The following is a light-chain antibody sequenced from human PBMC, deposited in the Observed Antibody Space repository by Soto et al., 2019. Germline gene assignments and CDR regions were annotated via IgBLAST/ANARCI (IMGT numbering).Light chain of an antibody. CDR3: QSYDSSLSGRYV. CDR1: SSNIGAGYD. J-gene: IGLJ1*01. CDR2: GNS. Sequence: QSVLTQPPSVSGAPGQRVTISCTGSSSNIGAGYDVHWYQQLPGTAPKLLIYGNSNRPSGVPDRFSGSKSGTSASLAITGPQAEDEAVYYCQSYDSSLSGRYVFGTGTKVTVL. V-gene: IGLV1-40*01.